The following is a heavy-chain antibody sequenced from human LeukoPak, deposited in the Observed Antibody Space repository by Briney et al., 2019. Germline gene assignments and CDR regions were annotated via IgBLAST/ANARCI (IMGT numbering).Heavy chain of an antibody. CDR3: AREKYESELPDY. CDR2: INPKSGAT. Sequence: ASVKVSCKASGYTFSDYYMHWVRQAPGQGLEWMGWINPKSGATNSAQKFQGRVTMTRDASISTVYMELSRLTSDDTAVYYCAREKYESELPDYWGQGTLVTVSS. V-gene: IGHV1-2*02. D-gene: IGHD5-24*01. CDR1: GYTFSDYY. J-gene: IGHJ4*02.